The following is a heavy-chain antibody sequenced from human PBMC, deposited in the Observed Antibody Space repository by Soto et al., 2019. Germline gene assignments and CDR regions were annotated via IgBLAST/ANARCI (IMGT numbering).Heavy chain of an antibody. D-gene: IGHD3-3*01. CDR1: GFTFTSSA. J-gene: IGHJ6*03. V-gene: IGHV1-58*02. CDR3: AADHNYDFWSGLYYYMDV. CDR2: IVVGSGNT. Sequence: SVKVSCKASGFTFTSSAMQWVRQARGQRLEWIGWIVVGSGNTNYAQKFQERVTITRDMSTSAAYMELSSLRSEDTAVYYCAADHNYDFWSGLYYYMDVWGKGTTVTVSS.